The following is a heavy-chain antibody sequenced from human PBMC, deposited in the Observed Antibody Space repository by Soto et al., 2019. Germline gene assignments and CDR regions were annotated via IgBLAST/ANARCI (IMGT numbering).Heavy chain of an antibody. CDR3: ARDFRIAAAGTIWGWFDP. D-gene: IGHD6-13*01. J-gene: IGHJ5*02. CDR1: GFTFSSYG. Sequence: QVQLVESGGGVVQPGRTLRLSCAASGFTFSSYGMHWVRQAPGKGLEWVAVIWYDGSNKYYADSVKGRFTISRDNSKNTLYLQMNSLGAEDTAVYYCARDFRIAAAGTIWGWFDPWGQGTLVTVSS. V-gene: IGHV3-33*01. CDR2: IWYDGSNK.